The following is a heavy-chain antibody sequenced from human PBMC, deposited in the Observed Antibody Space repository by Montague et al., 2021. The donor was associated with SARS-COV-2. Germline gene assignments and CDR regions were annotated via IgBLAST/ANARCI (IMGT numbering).Heavy chain of an antibody. CDR1: GGSFSGYY. D-gene: IGHD3-16*02. CDR3: ARGQPPRITFGGIISYGLDV. Sequence: SETLSLTCAVYGGSFSGYYWTWIRQPPGKGLDWIGEINHSGSTNXNPSLKSRVTISVDTSKNQFSLKLRSVTAADTAVYYCARGQPPRITFGGIISYGLDVWGQGTTVTVSS. CDR2: INHSGST. V-gene: IGHV4-34*01. J-gene: IGHJ6*02.